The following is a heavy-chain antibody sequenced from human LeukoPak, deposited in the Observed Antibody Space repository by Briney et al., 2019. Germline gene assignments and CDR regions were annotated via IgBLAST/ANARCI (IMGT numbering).Heavy chain of an antibody. CDR3: ARPSSLDGSGRYYIDY. Sequence: PGGSLRLSCAASGFNFSTYTMNWVRQAPGKGLEWVSVTHSDGTTYFADSVQGRFTISRDNSKNTLYLQMNSLRDEDTAVYYCARPSSLDGSGRYYIDYWGQGTLVTVSS. CDR2: THSDGTT. CDR1: GFNFSTYT. D-gene: IGHD3-10*01. V-gene: IGHV3-66*01. J-gene: IGHJ4*02.